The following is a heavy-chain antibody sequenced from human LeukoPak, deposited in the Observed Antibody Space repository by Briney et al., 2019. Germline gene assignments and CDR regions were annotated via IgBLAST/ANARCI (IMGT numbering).Heavy chain of an antibody. CDR2: ISAYNGNT. CDR1: GYTFTSYG. D-gene: IGHD5-18*01. Sequence: ASMKVSCKASGYTFTSYGISWVRQAPGQGLEWMGWISAYNGNTNYAQKLQDRVTMTTDTSTSAAYMELRSLRSDDTAVYYCAREKVWGYSYRDGPYYGMDVWGKGTTVTVSS. CDR3: AREKVWGYSYRDGPYYGMDV. V-gene: IGHV1-18*04. J-gene: IGHJ6*04.